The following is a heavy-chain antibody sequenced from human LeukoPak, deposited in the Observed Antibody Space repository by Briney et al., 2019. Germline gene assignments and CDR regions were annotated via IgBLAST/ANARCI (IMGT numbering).Heavy chain of an antibody. J-gene: IGHJ1*01. CDR2: VSYDGGTK. V-gene: IGHV3-30*18. CDR3: AKEPTSFSSGWYFQH. Sequence: PGRSLRLSCAASGFTFSNYGMQWVRQAPGKGLEWVAVVSYDGGTKVHADPVKGRFTISRDNSKNTLDLQMSSLRAEDTAVYYCAKEPTSFSSGWYFQHWGQGTLATVSS. D-gene: IGHD6-25*01. CDR1: GFTFSNYG.